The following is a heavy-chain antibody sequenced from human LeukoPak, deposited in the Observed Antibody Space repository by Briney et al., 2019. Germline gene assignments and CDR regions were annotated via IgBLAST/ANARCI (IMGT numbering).Heavy chain of an antibody. D-gene: IGHD3-3*01. J-gene: IGHJ4*02. CDR3: ARDFFTTQYYDFWSGYYDY. CDR1: GFTFSSYA. V-gene: IGHV3-30-3*01. CDR2: ISYDGSNK. Sequence: GGSLRLSCAASGFTFSSYAMHWVRQAPGKGLEWVAVISYDGSNKYYADSVKGRFTISRDNSKNTLYLQMNSLRAEDTAVYYCARDFFTTQYYDFWSGYYDYWGQGTLVTVSS.